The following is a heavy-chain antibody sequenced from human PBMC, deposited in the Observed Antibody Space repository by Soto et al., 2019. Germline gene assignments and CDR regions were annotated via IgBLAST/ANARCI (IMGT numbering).Heavy chain of an antibody. CDR3: ARHAYYYDS. V-gene: IGHV4-34*01. Sequence: SETLSLTCAVYGGSFSGYYWSWIRQPPGKGLEWIGEINHSGSTNYNPSLKSRVTISVDTSKNQFSLKLSSVTAADTAVYYCARHAYYYDSWGQGTLVTVSS. D-gene: IGHD3-22*01. CDR1: GGSFSGYY. CDR2: INHSGST. J-gene: IGHJ4*02.